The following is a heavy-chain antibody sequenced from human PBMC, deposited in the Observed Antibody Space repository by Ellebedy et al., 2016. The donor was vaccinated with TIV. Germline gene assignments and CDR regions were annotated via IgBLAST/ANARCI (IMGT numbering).Heavy chain of an antibody. CDR3: ARGRGDGYNLNLYY. V-gene: IGHV1-3*01. CDR2: INAGNGNT. D-gene: IGHD5-24*01. J-gene: IGHJ4*02. CDR1: GYIFTSYA. Sequence: AASVKVSCKASGYIFTSYAMHWVRQAPGQRLEWMGWINAGNGNTKYSQKFQGRVTITRDTSANTAYMELSSLRSEDTAVYYWARGRGDGYNLNLYYWGQGALVSVSS.